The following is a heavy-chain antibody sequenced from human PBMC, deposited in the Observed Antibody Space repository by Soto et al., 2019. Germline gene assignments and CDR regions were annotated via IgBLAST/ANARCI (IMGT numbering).Heavy chain of an antibody. CDR3: ARGSLMRIMITFGGVIAPCGDY. V-gene: IGHV1-18*01. D-gene: IGHD3-16*02. J-gene: IGHJ4*02. CDR2: ISAYNGNT. Sequence: QVQLVQSGAEVKKPGASVKVSCKASGYTFTSYGISWVRQAPGQGLEWMGWISAYNGNTNYAQKLQGSVTMTTDTSTSTAYIELRSLRSEDTAVYYCARGSLMRIMITFGGVIAPCGDYWGQGTLVTVSS. CDR1: GYTFTSYG.